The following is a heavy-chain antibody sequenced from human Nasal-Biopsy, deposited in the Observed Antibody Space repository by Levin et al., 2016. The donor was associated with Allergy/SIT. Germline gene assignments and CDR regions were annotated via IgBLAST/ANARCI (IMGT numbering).Heavy chain of an antibody. D-gene: IGHD1-1*01. Sequence: SETLSLTCSVSGDSISSDYWSWIRQPPGKGLEWIGEINHSGSTNYNPSLESRVHISVDTPMNQFSLRLNSVTAADAGVYYCAGYDERTNWNEYSYYYHGVDVWGQGTTVTVSS. CDR3: AGYDERTNWNEYSYYYHGVDV. V-gene: IGHV4-59*03. CDR2: INHSGST. J-gene: IGHJ6*02. CDR1: GDSISSDY.